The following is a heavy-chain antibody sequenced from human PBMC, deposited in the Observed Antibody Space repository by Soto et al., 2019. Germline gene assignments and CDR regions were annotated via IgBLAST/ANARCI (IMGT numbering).Heavy chain of an antibody. CDR3: ATEPYFYDSSGVDV. CDR2: IKRESDGGTT. J-gene: IGHJ6*02. Sequence: EVQLVESGGGLVKPGGSLRLACAASGFTLRTAWMNWVRQAPGKGLEWVGRIKRESDGGTTDYGVSVRGRFTISRDESQNTLYLQMNSLGTEHTAVYYCATEPYFYDSSGVDVWGQGTTVTVSS. CDR1: GFTLRTAW. V-gene: IGHV3-15*07.